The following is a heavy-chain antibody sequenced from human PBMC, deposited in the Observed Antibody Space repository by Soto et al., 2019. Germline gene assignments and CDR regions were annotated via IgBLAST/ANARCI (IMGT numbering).Heavy chain of an antibody. CDR2: ISSSGSTI. CDR1: GFTFSDYY. CDR3: ARDPHILSRTYFDY. Sequence: GGSLRLSCAASGFTFSDYYMSWIRQAPGKGLEWVSYISSSGSTIYYADSVKGRFTISRDNAKNSLYLQMNSLRAEDTAVYYCARDPHILSRTYFDYWGQGTLVTVSS. V-gene: IGHV3-11*01. J-gene: IGHJ4*02. D-gene: IGHD3-10*01.